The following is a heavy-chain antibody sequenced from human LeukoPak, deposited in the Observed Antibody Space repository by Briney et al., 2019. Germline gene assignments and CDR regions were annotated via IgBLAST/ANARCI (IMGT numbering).Heavy chain of an antibody. CDR2: VSGGGGST. V-gene: IGHV3-23*01. CDR1: GFIFSSYA. CDR3: AKSSYYDSSGYYREYYFDY. D-gene: IGHD3-22*01. Sequence: GGSLRLSCAASGFIFSSYAMSWVRQAPGKGLEWVSSVSGGGGSTYYADSVKGRFTISRDNSKNTLFLQMNSLRAEDTAVYYCAKSSYYDSSGYYREYYFDYWGQGTLVTVSS. J-gene: IGHJ4*02.